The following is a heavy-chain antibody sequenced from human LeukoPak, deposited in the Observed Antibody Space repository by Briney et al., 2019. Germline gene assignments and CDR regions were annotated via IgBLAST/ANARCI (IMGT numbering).Heavy chain of an antibody. D-gene: IGHD6-19*01. CDR2: IYHSGST. V-gene: IGHV4-4*02. Sequence: PSETLSLTCAVSGGSISSSNWWSWVRQPPGKGLEWIGEIYHSGSTNYSPSLKSRATISVDKSKNQFSLKLSSVTAADTAVYYCARGVAGSPAFDYWGQGTLVTVSS. CDR1: GGSISSSNW. J-gene: IGHJ4*02. CDR3: ARGVAGSPAFDY.